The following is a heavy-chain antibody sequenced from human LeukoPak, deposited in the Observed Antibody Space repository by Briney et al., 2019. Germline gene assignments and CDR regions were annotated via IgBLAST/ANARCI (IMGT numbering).Heavy chain of an antibody. CDR1: AFIFSGHS. J-gene: IGHJ4*02. V-gene: IGHV3-7*03. D-gene: IGHD6-13*01. CDR3: ARSIPYGTTWYGRSDY. Sequence: GGSLRLSCEGSAFIFSGHSMTWVRQAPGKGLEWVANIKPDGTTKFYVDSVKGRFTISRDNALNSLYLQMNSLRAEDTAIYYCARSIPYGTTWYGRSDYWGQGTLVTVSS. CDR2: IKPDGTTK.